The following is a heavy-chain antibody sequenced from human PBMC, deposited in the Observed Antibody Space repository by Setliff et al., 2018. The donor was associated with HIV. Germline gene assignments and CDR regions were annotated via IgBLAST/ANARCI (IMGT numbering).Heavy chain of an antibody. Sequence: PSEPLSLTCSVSGVSVGSGDYYWHWIRQHPEKALEWIGYIFHSGDTYYNPSLKSRISMSVDTSKNQFSLELTSLTAADTAVYYCATRPRIAARPFDYWGQGMLVTVYS. D-gene: IGHD6-6*01. V-gene: IGHV4-31*03. CDR1: GVSVGSGDYY. CDR3: ATRPRIAARPFDY. CDR2: IFHSGDT. J-gene: IGHJ4*02.